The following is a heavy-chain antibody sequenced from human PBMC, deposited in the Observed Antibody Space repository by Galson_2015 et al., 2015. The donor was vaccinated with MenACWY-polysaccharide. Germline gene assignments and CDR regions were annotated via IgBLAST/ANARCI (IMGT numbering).Heavy chain of an antibody. D-gene: IGHD2-15*01. CDR1: GFTFSSYR. J-gene: IGHJ4*02. CDR2: ISSSSSTI. V-gene: IGHV3-48*01. Sequence: SLRLSCAASGFTFSSYRMNWVRQAPGKGLEWVSYISSSSSTIYYADSVKGRFTISRDNAKNSLYLQMNSLRAEDTAVYYCARGRYCSGGSCYLYFGVDYWGQGTLVTVSS. CDR3: ARGRYCSGGSCYLYFGVDY.